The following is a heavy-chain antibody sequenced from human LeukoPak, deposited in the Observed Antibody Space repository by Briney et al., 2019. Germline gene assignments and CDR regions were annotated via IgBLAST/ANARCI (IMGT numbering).Heavy chain of an antibody. Sequence: GGSLRLSCAASGFTFNSYSMNWVRQAPGKGLDWVSSISYSSSYIYYADSVKGRFTISRDNAKNSLYLQMNSLRAEDTAVYYCARGQAVAAGGFDPWGRGTLVTVSS. V-gene: IGHV3-21*01. CDR2: ISYSSSYI. J-gene: IGHJ2*01. D-gene: IGHD6-19*01. CDR3: ARGQAVAAGGFDP. CDR1: GFTFNSYS.